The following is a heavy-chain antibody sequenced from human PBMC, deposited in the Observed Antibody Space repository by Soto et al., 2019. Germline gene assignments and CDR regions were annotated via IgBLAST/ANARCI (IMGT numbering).Heavy chain of an antibody. J-gene: IGHJ4*02. Sequence: EVQLVESGGGLVQPGRSLRLSCAASGFTFDDYAMHWVRQAPGKGLEWVSGISWNSGSIGYADSVKGRFTISRDNAKNSLYLKMNGLGAGDRALYYCAKGGQLLVEGGGYWGQGTLVTVSS. CDR3: AKGGQLLVEGGGY. CDR2: ISWNSGSI. V-gene: IGHV3-9*01. D-gene: IGHD2-2*01. CDR1: GFTFDDYA.